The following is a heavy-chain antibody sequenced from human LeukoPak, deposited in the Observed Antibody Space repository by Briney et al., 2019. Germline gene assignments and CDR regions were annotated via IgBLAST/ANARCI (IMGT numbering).Heavy chain of an antibody. J-gene: IGHJ4*02. Sequence: ASVKVSCKASGYTFISYYMHWVRQAPGQGLEWMGIINPSSGSTTYAQKFQGRVTVTRDTSTSTVYMELSSLRSEGTAVYYCARDEYDGDYWGQGTLVTVSS. CDR3: ARDEYDGDY. D-gene: IGHD3-3*01. CDR1: GYTFISYY. CDR2: INPSSGST. V-gene: IGHV1-46*01.